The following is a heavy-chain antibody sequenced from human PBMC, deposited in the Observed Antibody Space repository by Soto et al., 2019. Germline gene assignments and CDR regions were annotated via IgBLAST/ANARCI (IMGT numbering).Heavy chain of an antibody. Sequence: SETLSLTCSVSGGSISDYYWSWVRQTPGKGLEWIGYIYYGWNTNYNPSLKSRVTISVDTSKNQFSLKLISVTAADTAVYYCARDREYYESSGLYFDYWGQGTLVTVSS. CDR1: GGSISDYY. CDR3: ARDREYYESSGLYFDY. D-gene: IGHD3-22*01. V-gene: IGHV4-59*01. CDR2: IYYGWNT. J-gene: IGHJ4*02.